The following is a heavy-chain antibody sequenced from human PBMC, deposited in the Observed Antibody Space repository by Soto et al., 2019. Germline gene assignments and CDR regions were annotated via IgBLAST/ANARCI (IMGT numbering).Heavy chain of an antibody. CDR3: ARGVYDSNGYSYP. Sequence: GGSLRLSCAASGFTFSSYEMNWVRRAPGKGLEWISYISSSTNTMYYADSVRGRFTISRDNAKNSLYLQMNSLRAEDTAVYYCARGVYDSNGYSYPWGQGTLVTVS. J-gene: IGHJ5*02. CDR1: GFTFSSYE. V-gene: IGHV3-48*03. D-gene: IGHD3-22*01. CDR2: ISSSTNTM.